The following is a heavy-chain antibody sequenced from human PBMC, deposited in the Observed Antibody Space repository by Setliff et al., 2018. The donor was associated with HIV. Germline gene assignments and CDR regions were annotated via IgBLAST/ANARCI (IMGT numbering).Heavy chain of an antibody. D-gene: IGHD5-18*01. CDR2: IYHSGST. CDR1: GGSISSGGYS. CDR3: ARGTGSYGSDY. J-gene: IGHJ4*02. V-gene: IGHV4-30-2*01. Sequence: PSETLSLTFSVSGGSISSGGYSWNWIRQPPGKGLEWIGYIYHSGSTFYNPSLKSRVTISVDTSKNQFSLKLSSVTAADTAVYYCARGTGSYGSDYWGQGTLVTVSS.